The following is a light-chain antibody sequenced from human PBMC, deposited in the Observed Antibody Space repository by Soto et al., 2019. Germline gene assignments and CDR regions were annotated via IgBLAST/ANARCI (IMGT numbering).Light chain of an antibody. CDR1: NLGDKY. V-gene: IGLV3-1*01. CDR3: QAWDSSTVV. Sequence: SYELTQPPSVSVSPGQTASIFCSGDNLGDKYACWYQQKPGQSPLLVIYQDTKRPSGIPGRFSGSKYGNTATLTISGTQAMDEADYYCQAWDSSTVVFGGGTKLTVL. J-gene: IGLJ2*01. CDR2: QDT.